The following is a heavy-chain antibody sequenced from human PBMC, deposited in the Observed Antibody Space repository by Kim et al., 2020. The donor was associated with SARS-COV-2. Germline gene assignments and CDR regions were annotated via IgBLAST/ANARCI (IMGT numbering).Heavy chain of an antibody. D-gene: IGHD2-8*01. CDR1: GFTFSNYA. CDR3: ATAVSPTYYDGMDV. CDR2: ISVGTGST. Sequence: GGSLRLSCAASGFTFSNYAMNWVRQAPGKGLEWVSAISVGTGSTYYADSVKGRFTISRDNSKNTLYLQMSSLRAEDTAVYYCATAVSPTYYDGMDVWGQGTPVTVSS. J-gene: IGHJ6*02. V-gene: IGHV3-23*01.